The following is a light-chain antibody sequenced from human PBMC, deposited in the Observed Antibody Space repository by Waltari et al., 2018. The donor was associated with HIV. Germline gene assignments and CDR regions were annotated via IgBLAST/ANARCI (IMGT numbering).Light chain of an antibody. CDR2: RNN. J-gene: IGLJ3*02. V-gene: IGLV10-54*01. CDR1: SNNVGFQG. Sequence: QAGLTQPPSVSKGLRQTATLTCTGNSNNVGFQGAAWLQQHQGHPPKLLSYRNNNRPSGISERLSASRSGNTASLTITGRQPEDEADYYCSAWDSSLNAWVFGGGTKLTVL. CDR3: SAWDSSLNAWV.